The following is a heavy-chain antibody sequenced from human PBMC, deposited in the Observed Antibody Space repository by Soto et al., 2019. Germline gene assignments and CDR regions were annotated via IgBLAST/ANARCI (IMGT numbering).Heavy chain of an antibody. J-gene: IGHJ5*02. CDR1: GGSISSSSYY. CDR3: ARRSNYDFWSGYPRPNWFDP. CDR2: IYYSGST. D-gene: IGHD3-3*01. Sequence: SETLSLTCTVSGGSISSSSYYWGWIRQPPGKGLEWIGSIYYSGSTYYNPSLKSRVTISVDTSKNQFSLKLSSVTAADTAVYYCARRSNYDFWSGYPRPNWFDPWGQGTLVTVSS. V-gene: IGHV4-39*01.